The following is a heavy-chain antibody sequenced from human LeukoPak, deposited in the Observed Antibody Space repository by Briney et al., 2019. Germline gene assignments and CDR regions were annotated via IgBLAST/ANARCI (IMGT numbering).Heavy chain of an antibody. D-gene: IGHD5-12*01. Sequence: GGSLRLSCAASGFTFSSYNMNRVRQAPGKGLEWVSSISLRSTYIYYADSVKGRFTISRDNAKNSLYLQMNSLRAEDTAVYYCVADSGYGPFDYWGQGSLVTVFS. CDR1: GFTFSSYN. CDR2: ISLRSTYI. J-gene: IGHJ4*02. V-gene: IGHV3-21*01. CDR3: VADSGYGPFDY.